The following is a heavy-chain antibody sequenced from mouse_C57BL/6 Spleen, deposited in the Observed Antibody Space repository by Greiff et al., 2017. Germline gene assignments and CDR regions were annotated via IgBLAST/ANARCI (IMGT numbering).Heavy chain of an antibody. CDR3: ARASTN. D-gene: IGHD2-1*01. V-gene: IGHV1-42*01. CDR2: INPSTGGT. J-gene: IGHJ3*01. CDR1: GYSFTGYY. Sequence: VQLQQSGPELVKPGASVKISCKASGYSFTGYYMNWVKQSPEKSLEWIGEINPSTGGTTYNQKFKAKATLTVDKASSTAYMQVKSLTSEDSAVYYCARASTNWGQGTLVTVSA.